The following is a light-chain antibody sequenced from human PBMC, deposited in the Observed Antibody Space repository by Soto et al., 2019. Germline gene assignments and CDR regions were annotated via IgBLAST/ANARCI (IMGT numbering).Light chain of an antibody. CDR1: QGITSH. CDR2: SAS. CDR3: QQLNGS. Sequence: DIQMTQSPSSLSASVGDRVTITCRASQGITSHLAWYQQRAGKAPKVLIFSASTLQTGVPSRFSGSGSGTDFALTISSLQPEDVATYYCQQLNGSFGPGTKVDI. J-gene: IGKJ3*01. V-gene: IGKV1-9*01.